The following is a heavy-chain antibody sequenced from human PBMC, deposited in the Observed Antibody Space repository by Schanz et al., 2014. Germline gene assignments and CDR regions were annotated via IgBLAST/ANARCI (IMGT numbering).Heavy chain of an antibody. J-gene: IGHJ6*02. CDR1: GYTTFTDYY. CDR3: ARDDRAYYYGMDV. Sequence: QVQLVQSGAEVKKPGASVKVSCKASGYTTFTDYYIHWVRQAPGQGLEWMGWINPNSGDTNYAQKFQGWVTMTRDTSISTAYMELSRVTYEDTAVYYCARDDRAYYYGMDVWGQGTTVTDSS. V-gene: IGHV1-2*04. D-gene: IGHD3-22*01. CDR2: INPNSGDT.